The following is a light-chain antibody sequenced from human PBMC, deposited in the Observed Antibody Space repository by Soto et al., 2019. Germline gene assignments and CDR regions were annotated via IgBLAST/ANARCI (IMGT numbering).Light chain of an antibody. Sequence: EIVMTQSPATLSVSPGERAIFSCRASQSVDSKLAWYQQKLGQAPRLLIYDASTRATGIPARFSGSGSGTEFTLNISSLQSEDFAIYYCQQYYVWNTFGGGTKVEIK. J-gene: IGKJ4*01. CDR1: QSVDSK. CDR3: QQYYVWNT. V-gene: IGKV3D-15*01. CDR2: DAS.